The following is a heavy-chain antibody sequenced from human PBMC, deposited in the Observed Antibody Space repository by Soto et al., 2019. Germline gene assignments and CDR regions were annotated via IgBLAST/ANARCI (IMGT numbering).Heavy chain of an antibody. D-gene: IGHD5-12*01. Sequence: DVQMLESGGGLVQPGGSLRLSCAASGFSFSSNAMVWVRQAPGKGLEWVAVISARGGSSYFADSVKGRFTLSRDNSQNVLSLEMNSLRAEDTAIYFSAKGSIEYSASVDNWGQGTLVVVSS. CDR2: ISARGGSS. CDR3: AKGSIEYSASVDN. CDR1: GFSFSSNA. V-gene: IGHV3-23*01. J-gene: IGHJ4*02.